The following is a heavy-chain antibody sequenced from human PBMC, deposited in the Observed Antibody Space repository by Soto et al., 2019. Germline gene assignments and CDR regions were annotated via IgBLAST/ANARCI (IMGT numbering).Heavy chain of an antibody. J-gene: IGHJ3*02. CDR2: INAGNGNT. CDR3: ARASSGWLHAFDI. D-gene: IGHD6-19*01. V-gene: IGHV1-3*05. CDR1: GYTFTSYA. Sequence: QVQLVQSGAEEKKPVASVKVSCKASGYTFTSYAMHWVRQAPGQRLEWMGWINAGNGNTKYSQKFQGRVTITRDTSASTAYLELSSLRSEDTAVYYWARASSGWLHAFDIWGQGTMVTVSS.